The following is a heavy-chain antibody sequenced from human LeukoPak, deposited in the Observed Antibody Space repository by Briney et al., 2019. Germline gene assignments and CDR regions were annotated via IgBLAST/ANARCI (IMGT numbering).Heavy chain of an antibody. CDR1: GFTFSSYA. D-gene: IGHD3-22*01. J-gene: IGHJ3*02. Sequence: PGGSLRLSCAASGFTFSSYAMSWVRQAPGKGLEWVSAISGSGGSTYYADSVKGRFTISRDNSKNTLYLQMNSLRAEDTAVYYCAKDQEGDSSGYYYVSAFDIWGQGTMVTVSS. V-gene: IGHV3-23*01. CDR3: AKDQEGDSSGYYYVSAFDI. CDR2: ISGSGGST.